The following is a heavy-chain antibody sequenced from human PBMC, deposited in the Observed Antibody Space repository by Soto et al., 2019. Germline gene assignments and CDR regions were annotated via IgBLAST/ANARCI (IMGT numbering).Heavy chain of an antibody. J-gene: IGHJ4*02. D-gene: IGHD5-12*01. CDR1: CGSISSSSYC. V-gene: IGHV4-39*01. CDR2: IYYSGST. CDR3: ARRGYSGYDWPFDY. Sequence: SETLSLTCTVSCGSISSSSYCWAWIRQPPGKGLEWIGNIYYSGSTYYNPSLKSRVTISVDTSKNQFSLKLSSVTAADTAVYYCARRGYSGYDWPFDYWGQGTLVTVSS.